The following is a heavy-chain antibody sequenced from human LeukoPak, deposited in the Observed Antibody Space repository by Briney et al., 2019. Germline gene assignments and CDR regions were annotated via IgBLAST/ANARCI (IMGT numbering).Heavy chain of an antibody. CDR3: ARFTPRLSREKFDY. CDR2: INPSGGST. V-gene: IGHV1-46*01. D-gene: IGHD3-3*02. Sequence: EASVKVSCKASGYTFTSYYMHWVRQAPGQGLEWMGIINPSGGSTSYAQKFQGRVTMTTDTSTTTAYMELRSLRSDDTGVYYCARFTPRLSREKFDYWGQGTLVTVSS. CDR1: GYTFTSYY. J-gene: IGHJ4*02.